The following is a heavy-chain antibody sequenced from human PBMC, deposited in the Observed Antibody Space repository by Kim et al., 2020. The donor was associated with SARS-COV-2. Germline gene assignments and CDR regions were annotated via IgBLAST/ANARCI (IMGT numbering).Heavy chain of an antibody. J-gene: IGHJ4*02. CDR3: AKESTVAIDY. D-gene: IGHD4-17*01. Sequence: KKAYADTVKGRFTISRGNSKNTLYQQMNRLRAEDTAVYYCAKESTVAIDYWGQGTLVTVSS. CDR2: KK. V-gene: IGHV3-33*06.